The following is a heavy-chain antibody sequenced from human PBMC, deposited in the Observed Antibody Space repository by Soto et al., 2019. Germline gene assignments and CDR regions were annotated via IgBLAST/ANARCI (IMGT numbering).Heavy chain of an antibody. CDR3: ATTYCSGGSCYPYYYYGMDV. D-gene: IGHD2-15*01. CDR2: IYYSGST. J-gene: IGHJ6*02. CDR1: GRSISSSSYY. V-gene: IGHV4-39*01. Sequence: SETLSLTCTVSGRSISSSSYYWGWIRQPPGKGLEWIGSIYYSGSTYYNPSLKSRVTISVDTSKNQFSLKLSSVTAADTAVYYCATTYCSGGSCYPYYYYGMDVWGQGTTVTVSS.